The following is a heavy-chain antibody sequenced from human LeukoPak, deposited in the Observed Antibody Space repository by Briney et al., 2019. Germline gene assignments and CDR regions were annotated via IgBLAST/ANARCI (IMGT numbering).Heavy chain of an antibody. Sequence: GGSLRLSCAASGFTFSTDGMHWVRQAPGKGLEWVAFIRYDGSIEYYADSVKGRFTISRDNSKNTLYLQMNSPRVEDTAVYYCAKVTGGVATGPFDYWGQGTLVTVSS. J-gene: IGHJ4*02. V-gene: IGHV3-30*02. D-gene: IGHD3-3*01. CDR2: IRYDGSIE. CDR3: AKVTGGVATGPFDY. CDR1: GFTFSTDG.